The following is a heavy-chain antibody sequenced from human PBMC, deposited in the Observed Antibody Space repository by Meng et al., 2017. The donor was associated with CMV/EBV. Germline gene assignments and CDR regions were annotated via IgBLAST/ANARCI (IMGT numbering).Heavy chain of an antibody. CDR3: ARDLWIFGVGWRGFDI. CDR1: GGSISSYY. J-gene: IGHJ3*02. Sequence: GPLRLSCTVSGGSISSYYWSWIRQPPGKGLEWIGYIYYSGSTNYNPSLKSRVTISVDTSKNQFSLKLSSVTAADTAVYYCARDLWIFGVGWRGFDIWGQGTMVTVSS. V-gene: IGHV4-59*01. CDR2: IYYSGST. D-gene: IGHD3-3*01.